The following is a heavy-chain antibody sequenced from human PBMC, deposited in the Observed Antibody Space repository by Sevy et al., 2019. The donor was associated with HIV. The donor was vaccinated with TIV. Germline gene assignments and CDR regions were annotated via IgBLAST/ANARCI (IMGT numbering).Heavy chain of an antibody. V-gene: IGHV4-39*01. CDR3: ARWYGNNFDY. CDR1: GGTISSSSYR. Sequence: SETLSHTCTVSGGTISSSSYRWGWIRQPPGKGLEWVGSIYHTGAADDNPSLKRRVTMSVDTSKNQFSLQVGSVTAADTAVYYCARWYGNNFDYWGQGALVTVSS. J-gene: IGHJ4*02. CDR2: IYHTGAA. D-gene: IGHD3-10*01.